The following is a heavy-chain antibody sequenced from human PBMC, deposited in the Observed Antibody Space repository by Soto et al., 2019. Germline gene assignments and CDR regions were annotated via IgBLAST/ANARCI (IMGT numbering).Heavy chain of an antibody. CDR2: INPSGGST. CDR3: ARGPGSSYYYYYGMDV. D-gene: IGHD6-6*01. V-gene: IGHV1-46*01. Sequence: ASVKVSCKASGYTFTSYYMHWVRQAPGQGLEWMGIINPSGGSTSYAQRFQGRVTMTRDTSTSTVYMELSSLRSEDTAVYYCARGPGSSYYYYYGMDVWGQGTTVTVSS. CDR1: GYTFTSYY. J-gene: IGHJ6*02.